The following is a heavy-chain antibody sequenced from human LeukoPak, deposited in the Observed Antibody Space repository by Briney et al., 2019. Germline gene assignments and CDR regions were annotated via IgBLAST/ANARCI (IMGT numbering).Heavy chain of an antibody. V-gene: IGHV4-34*01. CDR3: ARALRGRQFDY. CDR2: INHSGST. Sequence: SETLSLTCAVYGGSFSGCYWSWIRQPPGKGLEWIGEINHSGSTNYNPSLKSRVTISVDTSKNQFSLKLSSVTAADTAVYYCARALRGRQFDYWGQGTLVTVS. J-gene: IGHJ4*02. CDR1: GGSFSGCY.